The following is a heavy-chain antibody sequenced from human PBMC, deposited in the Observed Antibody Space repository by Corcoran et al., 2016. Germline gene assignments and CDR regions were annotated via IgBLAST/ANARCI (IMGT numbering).Heavy chain of an antibody. CDR2: ISSSSSYI. V-gene: IGHV3-21*01. J-gene: IGHJ4*02. CDR3: APWGDSSGGSPGY. Sequence: EVQLVESGGGLVKPGGSLRLSCAASGFTFSSYSMNWVRQAPGKGLEWVSSISSSSSYIYYADSVKGRFTISSDNAKNSLYLQMNSLSAEDTAVYDWAPWGDSSGGSPGYWGQGTLVTVSA. CDR1: GFTFSSYS. D-gene: IGHD3-22*01.